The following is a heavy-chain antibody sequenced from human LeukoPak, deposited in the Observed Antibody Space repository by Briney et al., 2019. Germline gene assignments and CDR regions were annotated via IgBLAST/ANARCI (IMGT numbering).Heavy chain of an antibody. D-gene: IGHD6-19*01. J-gene: IGHJ4*02. CDR2: IKQDGSEK. Sequence: GGSLRLSCAASGFTFSSYWMSWVRQAPGKGLEWVANIKQDGSEKYYVDSVKGRFTISRDNAKNSLYLQMNSLRAEDTAVYYCARGFLDSGWYSGAQDYWGQGTLVTVSS. CDR1: GFTFSSYW. CDR3: ARGFLDSGWYSGAQDY. V-gene: IGHV3-7*01.